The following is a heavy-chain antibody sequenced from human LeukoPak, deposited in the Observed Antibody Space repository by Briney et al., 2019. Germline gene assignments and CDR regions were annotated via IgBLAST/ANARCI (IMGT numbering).Heavy chain of an antibody. Sequence: SETLSLTCTVSGGSISSYYWSWIRQPPGKGLEWIGYIYYSGSTNYNPSLKSRVTISVDTSKNQFSLKLSSVTAADTAVYYCARVLGYYHDSSGYLDAFDIWGQGTMVTVSS. J-gene: IGHJ3*02. CDR1: GGSISSYY. CDR2: IYYSGST. V-gene: IGHV4-59*01. CDR3: ARVLGYYHDSSGYLDAFDI. D-gene: IGHD3-22*01.